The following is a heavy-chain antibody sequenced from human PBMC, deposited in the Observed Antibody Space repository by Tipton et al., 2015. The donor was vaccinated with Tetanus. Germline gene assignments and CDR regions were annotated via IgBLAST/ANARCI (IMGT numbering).Heavy chain of an antibody. D-gene: IGHD6-19*01. J-gene: IGHJ5*02. CDR1: GFTFEDYG. Sequence: QLVQSGGGVVRPGGSLRLSCAASGFTFEDYGMSWVRQAPGKGLEWVSHINWNGGSIGYDDAVKGRFTISRDNAKNSLYLQMNSLRAEDTALYRCARGVAVAGTNWFDPWGQGTLVTVSS. CDR3: ARGVAVAGTNWFDP. V-gene: IGHV3-20*01. CDR2: INWNGGSI.